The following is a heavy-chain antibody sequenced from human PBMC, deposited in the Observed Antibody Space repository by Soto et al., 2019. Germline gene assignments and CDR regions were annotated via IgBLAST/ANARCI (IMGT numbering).Heavy chain of an antibody. Sequence: GGSLRLSCAASGFTFSSYSMNWVRQAPGKWLEWVSYISSSSSTIYYADSVKGRCTISRENAKNSLYLQKNSLRAEEKTVYYCARDTCSAVVPADIGYYFDYWGQGTLGTVSS. J-gene: IGHJ4*02. D-gene: IGHD2-2*01. CDR3: ARDTCSAVVPADIGYYFDY. CDR1: GFTFSSYS. V-gene: IGHV3-48*04. CDR2: ISSSSSTI.